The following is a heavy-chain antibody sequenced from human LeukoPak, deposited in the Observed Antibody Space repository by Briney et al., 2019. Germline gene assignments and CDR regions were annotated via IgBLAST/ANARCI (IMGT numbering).Heavy chain of an antibody. V-gene: IGHV3-23*01. CDR1: GFTFSSYA. D-gene: IGHD5-12*01. CDR2: VSGSGGST. Sequence: PGGSLRLSCAASGFTFSSYAMSWVRQAPGKGLEWVSAVSGSGGSTYYADSVKGRFTISRDNSKNTLYLQMNSLRAEDTAVYYCAKPLRYSGYEEFDYWGQGTLVTVPS. CDR3: AKPLRYSGYEEFDY. J-gene: IGHJ4*02.